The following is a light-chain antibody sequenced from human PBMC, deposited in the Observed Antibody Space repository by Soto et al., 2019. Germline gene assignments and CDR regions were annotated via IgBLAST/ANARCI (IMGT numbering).Light chain of an antibody. CDR3: QQYGSSLFS. CDR2: AAS. V-gene: IGKV3-20*01. CDR1: QSVSSTF. J-gene: IGKJ3*01. Sequence: EIVLTQSPVTLSLSPGDRATLSCRASQSVSSTFLAWYQQKPGQAPRLLIYAASSRATGIPDRFSGSGSGTDFTLTISRLEPEDFAVYYCQQYGSSLFSFGPGTKVDIK.